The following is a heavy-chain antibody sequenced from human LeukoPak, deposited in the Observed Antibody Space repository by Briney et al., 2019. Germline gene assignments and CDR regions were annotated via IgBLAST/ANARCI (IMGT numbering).Heavy chain of an antibody. V-gene: IGHV4-59*01. Sequence: PSETLSLTCTVSGGSISSYYWSWIRQPPGKGLEWIGYIYYSGSTNYNPSLKSRVTISVDTSKNQFSLKLSSVTAADTAVYYCARRPAIFGVVIQYYFDYWGQGTLVTVSS. CDR1: GGSISSYY. J-gene: IGHJ4*02. CDR2: IYYSGST. D-gene: IGHD3-3*01. CDR3: ARRPAIFGVVIQYYFDY.